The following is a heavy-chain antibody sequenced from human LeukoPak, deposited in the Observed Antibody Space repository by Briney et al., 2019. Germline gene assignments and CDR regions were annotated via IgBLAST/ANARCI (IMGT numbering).Heavy chain of an antibody. CDR2: IYYSGST. Sequence: SETLSLTCTVSGGSISSYYWSWIRQPPGKGLEWIGYIYYSGSTNYNPSLKSRVTISVDTSKNQFSLKLSSVTAADTAVYYCASSLPSYYYDSNGYSYWGQGTLVTVSS. CDR3: ASSLPSYYYDSNGYSY. D-gene: IGHD3-22*01. CDR1: GGSISSYY. V-gene: IGHV4-59*01. J-gene: IGHJ4*02.